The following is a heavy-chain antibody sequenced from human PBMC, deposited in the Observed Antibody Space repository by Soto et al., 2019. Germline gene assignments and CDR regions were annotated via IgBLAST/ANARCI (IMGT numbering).Heavy chain of an antibody. CDR3: AHRGGCSAASCFSNYFDA. CDR1: GFSLTTSGVG. J-gene: IGHJ4*02. V-gene: IGHV2-5*02. CDR2: VYWDGDE. D-gene: IGHD2-15*01. Sequence: QITLKESGPALVRPTQTLTLTCTFSGFSLTTSGVGVAWIRQAPGKALECLALVYWDGDERFNPSLKNRLTLTKDTSKNRVVLTMTNVDPVDTATYYCAHRGGCSAASCFSNYFDAWGQGAIVTVSS.